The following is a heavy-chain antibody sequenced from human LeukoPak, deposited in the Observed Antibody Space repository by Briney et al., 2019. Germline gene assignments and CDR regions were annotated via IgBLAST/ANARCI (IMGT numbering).Heavy chain of an antibody. CDR2: IICSGDYT. D-gene: IGHD6-13*01. CDR1: EFTFSNDG. CDR3: AKDQSIAAGDDAFDI. Sequence: GGSLRLSCAASEFTFSNDGMSWVRQAPRKGRQWVSAIICSGDYTYYADSVKGRFTISRVNSKNTLYLQMNSLRAEDTAVYYCAKDQSIAAGDDAFDIWGQGTMVTVSS. J-gene: IGHJ3*02. V-gene: IGHV3-23*01.